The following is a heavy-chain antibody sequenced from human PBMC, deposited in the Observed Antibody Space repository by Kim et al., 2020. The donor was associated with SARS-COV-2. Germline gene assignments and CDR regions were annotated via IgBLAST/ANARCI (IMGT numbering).Heavy chain of an antibody. J-gene: IGHJ2*01. V-gene: IGHV3-66*01. D-gene: IGHD2-2*01. CDR3: AREPGGNWYFDL. Sequence: YYADSVKGRFTISRDNSNNTLWLQMNSLRVDDTAVYYCAREPGGNWYFDLWGRGTLVTVSS.